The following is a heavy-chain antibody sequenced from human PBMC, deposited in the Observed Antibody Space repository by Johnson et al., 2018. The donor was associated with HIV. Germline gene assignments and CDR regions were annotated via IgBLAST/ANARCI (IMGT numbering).Heavy chain of an antibody. CDR1: GFSFSSYG. J-gene: IGHJ3*02. CDR3: AKSLPGDDAFDI. CDR2: ISYHVGNR. V-gene: IGHV3-30*18. Sequence: QVQLVESGGGVVQPGRSLRLSCAASGFSFSSYGIHWVRQAPGQGLEWVAYISYHVGNRYYADSVKGRFTISRDNSQNTLYLQMNSLRAEDTAGDYCAKSLPGDDAFDIWGQGTMVTVSS.